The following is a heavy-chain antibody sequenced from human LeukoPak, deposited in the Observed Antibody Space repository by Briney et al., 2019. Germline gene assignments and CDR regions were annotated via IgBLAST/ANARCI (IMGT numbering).Heavy chain of an antibody. J-gene: IGHJ4*02. D-gene: IGHD6-19*01. V-gene: IGHV4-59*01. CDR2: IYENGNT. CDR3: AREPTGGWYDY. Sequence: SETLSLTCTVSGCSIRSYYWSWIRQPPGKGLEWIGYIYENGNTNYNPSLKSRGTISVDTSKNQFSLKLSSVTAADTAVYYWAREPTGGWYDYWGQGTLVTVSS. CDR1: GCSIRSYY.